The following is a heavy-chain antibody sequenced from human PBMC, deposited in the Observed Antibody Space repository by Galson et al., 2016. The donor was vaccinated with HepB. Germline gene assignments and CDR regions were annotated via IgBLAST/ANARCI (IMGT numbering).Heavy chain of an antibody. J-gene: IGHJ4*02. V-gene: IGHV3-33*06. CDR2: IWYDGSNK. Sequence: SLRLSCAASGFTFSSYGIHWVRQAPGKGLEWVAIIWYDGSNKYYADSVKGRFTISRDNSKNTLYVQMNTLRAEDTAVYYCAKSETGTTYFDYWGQGTLVTVSS. D-gene: IGHD1-1*01. CDR3: AKSETGTTYFDY. CDR1: GFTFSSYG.